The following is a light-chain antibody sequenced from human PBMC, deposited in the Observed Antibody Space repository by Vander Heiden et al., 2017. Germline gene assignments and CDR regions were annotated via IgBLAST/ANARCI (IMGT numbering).Light chain of an antibody. CDR1: QSISTY. Sequence: IPITQSRSSLSASVGDRVTITCRASQSISTYLNWCQQRPGKAPKLLIYAASSLQDRVPSRFSGSGSGTDFTLTISSLQPEDFATYYCQQSYSTPQTFGQGTKLEIK. J-gene: IGKJ2*01. V-gene: IGKV1-39*01. CDR3: QQSYSTPQT. CDR2: AAS.